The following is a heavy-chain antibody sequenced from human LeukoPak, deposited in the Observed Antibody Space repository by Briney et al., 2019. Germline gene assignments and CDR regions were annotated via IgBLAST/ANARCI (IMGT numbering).Heavy chain of an antibody. CDR1: GIIFSNYW. V-gene: IGHV3-74*01. J-gene: IGHJ4*02. D-gene: IGHD5-18*01. CDR2: INRDGSST. Sequence: GGSLRLSCAASGIIFSNYWMHWVRQAPGKGLVCVSRINRDGSSTSYADSVKGRFTISRDNAKNTLYLQMNSLRAEDTAVYHCARGGGYSYGSFDYWGQGTLVTVSS. CDR3: ARGGGYSYGSFDY.